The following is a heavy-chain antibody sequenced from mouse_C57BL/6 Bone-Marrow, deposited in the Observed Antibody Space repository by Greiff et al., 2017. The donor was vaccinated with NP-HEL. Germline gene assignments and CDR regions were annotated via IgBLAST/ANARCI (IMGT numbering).Heavy chain of an antibody. CDR3: ARNNPPYYYDYAMDY. J-gene: IGHJ4*01. CDR1: GFSLTNYG. CDR2: IWSGGST. V-gene: IGHV2-2*01. D-gene: IGHD1-1*01. Sequence: QVQLQQSGPGLVQPSQSLSITCTVSGFSLTNYGVHWVRQSPGKGLEWLGLIWSGGSTDYNAALISSRSIIKDKSKSQVFVKMNSLQADDTAIYYCARNNPPYYYDYAMDYWGQGTSVTVSS.